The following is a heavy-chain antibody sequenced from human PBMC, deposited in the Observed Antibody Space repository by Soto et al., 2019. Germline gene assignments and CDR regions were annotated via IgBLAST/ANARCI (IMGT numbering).Heavy chain of an antibody. V-gene: IGHV5-51*01. CDR1: GYXXSNYW. CDR3: VRHDDSSGWYXFDY. D-gene: IGHD6-19*01. J-gene: IGHJ4*02. Sequence: IXXXGXGYXXSNYWIGWXRXMPGKGLEWMGIIYPGDSDTRYSSSFQGQVTISADKSINTAYLQWRSLKASDTAMYYCVRHDDSSGWYXFDYSGQGXLVTVSS. CDR2: IYPGDSDT.